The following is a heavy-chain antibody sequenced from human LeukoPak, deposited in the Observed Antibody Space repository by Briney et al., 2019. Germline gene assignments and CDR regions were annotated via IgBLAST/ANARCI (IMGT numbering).Heavy chain of an antibody. J-gene: IGHJ4*02. CDR3: TLPWGSGSYYDY. CDR2: IKSKTDGGTT. Sequence: GGSLRLSCAASGFTFSNAWLNWVRQAPGKGVEWVGHIKSKTDGGTTEYAAPVKGRFTISRDDSKNTLFLQMNSLKTEDTAVYYCTLPWGSGSYYDYWGQGTLVTVSS. CDR1: GFTFSNAW. D-gene: IGHD3-10*01. V-gene: IGHV3-15*01.